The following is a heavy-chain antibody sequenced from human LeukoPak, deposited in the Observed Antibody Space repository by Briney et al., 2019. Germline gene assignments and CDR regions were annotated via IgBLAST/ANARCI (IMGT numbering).Heavy chain of an antibody. CDR1: GFTVSSNY. Sequence: GGSLRLSCAASGFTVSSNYMSWVRQAPGKGLEWVSVIYSGGSTYYADSVKGRFTISRDNSKNTLYLQMNSLRAEDTAVYYCARDALGDYYYYGMDVWGQGTTVTVSS. J-gene: IGHJ6*02. CDR3: ARDALGDYYYYGMDV. D-gene: IGHD1-26*01. V-gene: IGHV3-53*01. CDR2: IYSGGST.